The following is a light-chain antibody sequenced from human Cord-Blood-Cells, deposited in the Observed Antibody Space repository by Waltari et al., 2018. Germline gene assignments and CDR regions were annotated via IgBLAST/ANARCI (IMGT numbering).Light chain of an antibody. V-gene: IGLV2-8*01. CDR1: TSNVGGYNY. CDR2: EGL. J-gene: IGLJ3*02. Sequence: QSALPQPPPSSGSPGKSAPISCTGTTSNVGGYNYVSWYHQPPGKAPKLMIYEGLKRPPGFPVGFLGSKSGNTASLTVSGLKVENGADYYGSSYAVGNTWVFGGGPRLPAL. CDR3: SSYAVGNTWV.